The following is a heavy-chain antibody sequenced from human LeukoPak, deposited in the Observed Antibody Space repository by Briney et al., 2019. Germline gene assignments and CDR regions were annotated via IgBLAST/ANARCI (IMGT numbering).Heavy chain of an antibody. Sequence: GVSLRLSCTASGFTFGDYGMNWFRQAPGKGLEWVGFISSKACGGTTEYAASVKGRFTISRVDSKSIVFLQMNSVKTEDTAVYYCTRGYSYGYYWGQGTLVTVSS. J-gene: IGHJ4*02. CDR3: TRGYSYGYY. CDR1: GFTFGDYG. V-gene: IGHV3-49*03. D-gene: IGHD5-18*01. CDR2: ISSKACGGTT.